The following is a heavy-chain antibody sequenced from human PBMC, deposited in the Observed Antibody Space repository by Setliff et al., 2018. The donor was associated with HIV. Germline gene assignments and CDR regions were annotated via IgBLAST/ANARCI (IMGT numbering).Heavy chain of an antibody. V-gene: IGHV3-30*15. Sequence: GGSLRLSCAASGFTFSIYAMHWVRQAPGKGLDGVALISYDESNIQYADSVKGRFSISRDNSKNTLYLQMSSLRAEDTAVYYCARDRAYSSAKGYLDYWGQGTLVTVSS. J-gene: IGHJ4*02. CDR3: ARDRAYSSAKGYLDY. D-gene: IGHD6-19*01. CDR1: GFTFSIYA. CDR2: ISYDESNI.